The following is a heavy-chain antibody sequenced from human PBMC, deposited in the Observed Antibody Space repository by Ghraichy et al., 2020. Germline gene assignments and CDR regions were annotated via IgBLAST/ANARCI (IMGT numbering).Heavy chain of an antibody. J-gene: IGHJ3*01. D-gene: IGHD3-22*01. Sequence: GGSLRLSCTASGFTLGDYWMNWVRQAPGKGLEWVAKIRKDGSEIYYVDSVKGRFTISRDNVKNSLSLQLNSLGGEDTAVYYCARDIPRIVRGGYDGWGQGTMVTVS. CDR3: ARDIPRIVRGGYDG. CDR2: IRKDGSEI. V-gene: IGHV3-7*01. CDR1: GFTLGDYW.